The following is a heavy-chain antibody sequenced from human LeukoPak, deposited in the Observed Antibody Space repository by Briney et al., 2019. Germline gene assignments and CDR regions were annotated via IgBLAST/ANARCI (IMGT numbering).Heavy chain of an antibody. J-gene: IGHJ4*02. CDR1: GGSFSGYY. D-gene: IGHD3-10*01. CDR3: AKHYMGSSYNHGLDC. Sequence: PSETLSLTCAVYGGSFSGYYWSWIRQPPGKGLEWIGEINHSGSTNYNPSLKSRVTISVDTSKNQFSLKLSSVTAADTALYYCAKHYMGSSYNHGLDCWGQGTLVTASS. V-gene: IGHV4-34*01. CDR2: INHSGST.